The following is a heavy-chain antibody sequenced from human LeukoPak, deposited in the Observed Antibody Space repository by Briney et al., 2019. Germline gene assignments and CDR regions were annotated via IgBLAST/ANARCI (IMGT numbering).Heavy chain of an antibody. CDR1: GGSISSGGYY. CDR2: IYYSGST. J-gene: IGHJ6*02. CDR3: ARGAPYYYDSSGYIDGMDV. D-gene: IGHD3-22*01. Sequence: SETLSLTCTVSGGSISSGGYYWSWIRQHPGKGLKWIGYIYYSGSTYYNPSLKSRVTISVDTSKNQFSLKLSSVTAADTAVYYCARGAPYYYDSSGYIDGMDVWGQGTTVTVSS. V-gene: IGHV4-31*03.